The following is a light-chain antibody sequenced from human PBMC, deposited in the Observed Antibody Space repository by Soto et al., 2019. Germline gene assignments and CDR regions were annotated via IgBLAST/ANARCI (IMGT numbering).Light chain of an antibody. Sequence: QSALTQPASVSGSPGQSITLSCTGTSSDVGGYNYVSWYQQHPGKAPKLMIYDVSNRPSGVSNRFSGSKSGNTASLTISGLQAEDEADYYCSSYTSSRSYVFGTGTKLTVL. CDR1: SSDVGGYNY. CDR3: SSYTSSRSYV. CDR2: DVS. V-gene: IGLV2-14*01. J-gene: IGLJ1*01.